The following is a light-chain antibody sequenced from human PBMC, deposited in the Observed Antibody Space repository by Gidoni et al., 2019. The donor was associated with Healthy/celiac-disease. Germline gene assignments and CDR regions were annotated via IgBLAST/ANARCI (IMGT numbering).Light chain of an antibody. V-gene: IGKV3-11*01. J-gene: IGKJ5*01. CDR1: QSVSSY. CDR2: DAS. CDR3: QQRSNWPPIT. Sequence: NVLTQSPATLSLSPGERATLSCRASQSVSSYLAWYQQKPGQAPRLLIYDASNRATGIPARFSCSGSGTDFTLTISSLEPEDFAVYYCQQRSNWPPITFGQGTRLEI.